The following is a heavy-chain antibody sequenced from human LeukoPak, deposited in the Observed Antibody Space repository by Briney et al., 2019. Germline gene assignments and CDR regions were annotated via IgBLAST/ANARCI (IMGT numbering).Heavy chain of an antibody. Sequence: GGSLRLSCAASGFTFSSYGMHWVRQAPGKGLEWVAFIRYDGSNKYYADSVKGRFTISRDNAKKSLYLQMNRLRAEDTAVYYCASQSFGELAYWGQGTLVTVSS. J-gene: IGHJ4*02. CDR2: IRYDGSNK. CDR1: GFTFSSYG. V-gene: IGHV3-30*02. CDR3: ASQSFGELAY. D-gene: IGHD3-10*01.